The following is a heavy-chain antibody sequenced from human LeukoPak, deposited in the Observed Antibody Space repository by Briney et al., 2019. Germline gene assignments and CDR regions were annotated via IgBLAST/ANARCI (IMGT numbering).Heavy chain of an antibody. CDR3: ARTGFRTSWDAFDI. J-gene: IGHJ3*02. CDR2: IYYNGST. CDR1: GFSFNKYA. V-gene: IGHV4-59*08. Sequence: LRLSCAASGFSFNKYAMHWVRQAPGKGLEWIGYIYYNGSTNYNPSLKSRVTISVDTSKNQFSLKLSSVTAADTAVYYCARTGFRTSWDAFDIWSQGTLVTVSS. D-gene: IGHD6-13*01.